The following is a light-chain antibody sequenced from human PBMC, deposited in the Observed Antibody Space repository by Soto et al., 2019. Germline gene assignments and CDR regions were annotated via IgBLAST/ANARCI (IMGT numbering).Light chain of an antibody. CDR1: QDISGW. V-gene: IGKV1-5*01. CDR3: QQYNNWPPIT. J-gene: IGKJ5*01. Sequence: IQMTQSPSTLSASVGDRVIITCRASQDISGWLAWYQQKPGKAPKLLVFDASSLEDGVPSRFSGSGSGTEFTLTVSSLQSEDFAVYYCQQYNNWPPITFGQGTRLEIK. CDR2: DAS.